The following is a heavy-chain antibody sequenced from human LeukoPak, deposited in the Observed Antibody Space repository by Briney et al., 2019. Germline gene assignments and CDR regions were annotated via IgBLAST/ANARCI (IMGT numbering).Heavy chain of an antibody. CDR1: GFTFDDYA. CDR2: INWDGGRT. CDR3: KKVPTMIVVVIGSVNSHTMDY. D-gene: IGHD3-22*01. V-gene: IGHV3-43D*03. J-gene: IGHJ4*02. Sequence: PGGSLRLSCAASGFTFDDYAMHWVRQAPGKGLEWVSLINWDGGRTYYADSVKGRFTISRDNSKNSLYLQMNSLRAEDTAVYYCKKVPTMIVVVIGSVNSHTMDYWGQGTLVTVSS.